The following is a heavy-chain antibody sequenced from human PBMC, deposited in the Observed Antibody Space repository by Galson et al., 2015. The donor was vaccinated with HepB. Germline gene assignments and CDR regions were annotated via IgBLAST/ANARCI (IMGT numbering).Heavy chain of an antibody. Sequence: SLRLSCAASGFTVSSNYMSWVRQAPGKGLEWVSVIYSGGSTYYADSVKGRFTISRHNSKNTLYLQMNSLRAEDTAVYYCARAGYSYGYPTWGTNYWGQGTLVTVSS. CDR3: ARAGYSYGYPTWGTNY. J-gene: IGHJ4*02. V-gene: IGHV3-53*04. CDR1: GFTVSSNY. D-gene: IGHD5-18*01. CDR2: IYSGGST.